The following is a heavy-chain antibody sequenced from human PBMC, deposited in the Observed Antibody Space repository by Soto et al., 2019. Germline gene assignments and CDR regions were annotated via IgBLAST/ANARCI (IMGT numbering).Heavy chain of an antibody. CDR2: IYSGGYT. V-gene: IGHV3-53*01. Sequence: EVQLVESGGGLIQPGGSLRLSCAVSGFTVSNNYMSWVRQAPGKGLEGVSVIYSGGYTAYGDSVKGRFTISRDNSKNTLYIKRNRMDATDTGVYSWETLAGGGGYWGQGTLVTVSS. J-gene: IGHJ4*02. CDR1: GFTVSNNY. CDR3: ETLAGGGGY. D-gene: IGHD3-10*01.